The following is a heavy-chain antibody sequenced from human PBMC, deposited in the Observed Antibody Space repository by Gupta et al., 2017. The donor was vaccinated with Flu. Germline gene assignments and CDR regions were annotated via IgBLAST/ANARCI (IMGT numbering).Heavy chain of an antibody. Sequence: YGMHWVREAPGKGLEWVAVIWFDGSNKYYADSVKGRFTISRDNSKNTLYLQMNSLRAEDTSVYYCARDSKSGFPVDYWGQGTLVTVSS. V-gene: IGHV3-33*01. CDR2: IWFDGSNK. D-gene: IGHD2-21*01. CDR3: ARDSKSGFPVDY. CDR1: YG. J-gene: IGHJ4*02.